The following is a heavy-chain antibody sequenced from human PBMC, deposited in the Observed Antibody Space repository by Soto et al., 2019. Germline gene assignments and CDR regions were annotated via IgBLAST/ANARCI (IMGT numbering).Heavy chain of an antibody. CDR2: IIPILGIA. J-gene: IGHJ5*02. CDR3: ATSDSSGYYYEWFDP. CDR1: GGTFSSYT. V-gene: IGHV1-69*02. D-gene: IGHD3-22*01. Sequence: QVQLVQSGAEVKKPGSSVKVSCKASGGTFSSYTISWVRQAPGQGLEWMGRIIPILGIANYAQKFQGRVKITADKSTSTAYMELSSLRSEDTAVYYCATSDSSGYYYEWFDPWGQGTLVTVSS.